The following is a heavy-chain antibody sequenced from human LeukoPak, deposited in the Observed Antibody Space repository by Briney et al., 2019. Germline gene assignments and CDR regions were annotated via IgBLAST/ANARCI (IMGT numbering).Heavy chain of an antibody. J-gene: IGHJ5*02. D-gene: IGHD3-9*01. CDR3: AREVEDDINLLSWFDP. CDR1: GGSISSYY. V-gene: IGHV4-59*01. Sequence: PSETLSLTCTVSGGSISSYYWSWIRQPPGKGLEWIGYIYYSGSTNYNPSLKSRVTISVDTSKNQFSLKLSSVTAADTAVYYCAREVEDDINLLSWFDPWGQGTLVTVSS. CDR2: IYYSGST.